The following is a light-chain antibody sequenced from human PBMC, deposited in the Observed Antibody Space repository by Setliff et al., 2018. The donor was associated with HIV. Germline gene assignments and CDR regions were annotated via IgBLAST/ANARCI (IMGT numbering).Light chain of an antibody. CDR1: SSDVGGYNY. CDR2: EVS. Sequence: QSALTQPASVSGSPGQSITISCTGTSSDVGGYNYVSWYQQHPGKAPKLMIYEVSKRPSGVSDRFSGSKSGSTASLTISGLQAEDEADYYCCSYVGSTTRVVFGGGTKVTVL. V-gene: IGLV2-23*02. CDR3: CSYVGSTTRVV. J-gene: IGLJ2*01.